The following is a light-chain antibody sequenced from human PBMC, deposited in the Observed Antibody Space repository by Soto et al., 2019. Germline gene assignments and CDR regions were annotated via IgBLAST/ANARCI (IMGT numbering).Light chain of an antibody. CDR2: DAS. CDR3: QQYDASLWT. V-gene: IGKV3-20*01. J-gene: IGKJ1*01. CDR1: QSVSSY. Sequence: EIVLTQSPATLSLSPGERATLSCRASQSVSSYLAWYQQKPGQAPRLLIYDASRRATGIPDRFSGSGSGTDFTLTISRLEPEDFAVYYCQQYDASLWTFGQGTKVDIK.